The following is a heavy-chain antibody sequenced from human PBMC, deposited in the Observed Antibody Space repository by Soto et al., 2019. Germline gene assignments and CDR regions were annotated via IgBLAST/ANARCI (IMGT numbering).Heavy chain of an antibody. CDR1: GGSFTSFI. CDR2: IIPVLDVE. CDR3: ARVAGSPDY. J-gene: IGHJ4*02. Sequence: GASVKVSCKASGGSFTSFIVTWVRQAPGQGLEWMGRIIPVLDVEYYAQKFQGRLTITADKSTNTAYMELRSLRSEDTAVYYCARVAGSPDYWGQGTLVTVSS. D-gene: IGHD1-26*01. V-gene: IGHV1-69*02.